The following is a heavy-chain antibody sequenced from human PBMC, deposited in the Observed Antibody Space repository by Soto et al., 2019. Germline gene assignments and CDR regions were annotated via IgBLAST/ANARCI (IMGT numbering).Heavy chain of an antibody. Sequence: QVQLVQSGAEVKKPGASVKVSCRASGYTFINYYIHWVRQAPGQGLEWLAIINPTSGSTNYAQKFQGRXTXTXXTSTSTVYMELSGLRSDDTAVFYCARDLAAGDHWGQGTLVTVSS. V-gene: IGHV1-46*01. CDR2: INPTSGST. CDR3: ARDLAAGDH. CDR1: GYTFINYY. D-gene: IGHD6-13*01. J-gene: IGHJ4*02.